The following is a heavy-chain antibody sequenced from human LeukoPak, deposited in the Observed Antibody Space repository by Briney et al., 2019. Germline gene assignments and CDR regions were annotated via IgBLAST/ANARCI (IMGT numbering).Heavy chain of an antibody. J-gene: IGHJ4*02. V-gene: IGHV3-23*01. D-gene: IGHD3-10*01. Sequence: GGSLRLSCAASGFTFSSYGMRWVRQAPGKGLEWVSAISGSGGTTYYADSVKGRFTISRDNSKNTLYLQMGSLRAEDMAVYYCARDDGSGYSDYWGQGTLVTVSS. CDR1: GFTFSSYG. CDR2: ISGSGGTT. CDR3: ARDDGSGYSDY.